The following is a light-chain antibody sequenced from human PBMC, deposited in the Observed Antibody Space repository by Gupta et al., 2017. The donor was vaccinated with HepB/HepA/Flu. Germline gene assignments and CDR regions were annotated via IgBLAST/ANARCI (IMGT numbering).Light chain of an antibody. CDR2: RNS. CDR1: NIGGKT. J-gene: IGLJ1*01. V-gene: IGLV3-9*01. CDR3: QVWDSNTYV. Sequence: SYELTQPLSVSVAQGQTARITCGGNNIGGKTVHWYQQRPGQDPVLFMYRNSNRPSGIPERFSGSNSGNTATLTIGRAQVGDEADYYCQVWDSNTYVFGTGTKVTVL.